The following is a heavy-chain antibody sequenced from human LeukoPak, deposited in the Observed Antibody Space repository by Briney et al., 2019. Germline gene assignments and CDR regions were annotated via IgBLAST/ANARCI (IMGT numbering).Heavy chain of an antibody. J-gene: IGHJ3*02. D-gene: IGHD3-22*01. CDR3: AKGITMIVVVITTPDYDAFDI. CDR2: ISGSGGST. CDR1: GFTFSSYA. V-gene: IGHV3-23*01. Sequence: GGSLRLSCAASGFTFSSYAMSWVRQAPGKGLEWVSAISGSGGSTYYADSVKGRFTISRDNSKNTLYLQMNSLRAEDTAVYYCAKGITMIVVVITTPDYDAFDIWGQGTMVTVSS.